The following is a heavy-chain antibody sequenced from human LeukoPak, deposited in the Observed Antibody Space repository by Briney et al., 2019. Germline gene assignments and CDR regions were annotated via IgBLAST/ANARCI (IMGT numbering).Heavy chain of an antibody. V-gene: IGHV3-74*01. CDR1: GFTFSNYW. D-gene: IGHD6-13*01. J-gene: IGHJ4*02. CDR3: ASLKLYSSSWPDY. Sequence: PGGSLRLSCAASGFTFSNYWMHWVRQAPGKGLVWVSRINSDGSTTGYADSVKARFTISRDNAKNTLYLQMNSLRAEDTAVYYCASLKLYSSSWPDYWGQGTLVTVSS. CDR2: INSDGSTT.